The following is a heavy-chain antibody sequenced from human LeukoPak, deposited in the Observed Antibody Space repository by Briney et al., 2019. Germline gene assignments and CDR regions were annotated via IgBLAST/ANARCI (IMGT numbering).Heavy chain of an antibody. V-gene: IGHV4-34*01. CDR2: INHSGST. Sequence: SETLFLTCAVYGGSFSGYYWSWIRQPPGKGLEWIGEINHSGSTNYNPSLKSRVTISVDTSKNQFSLKLSSVTAADTAVYYCARAGRITIFGVVILPDAFDIWGQGTMVTVSS. J-gene: IGHJ3*02. D-gene: IGHD3-3*01. CDR1: GGSFSGYY. CDR3: ARAGRITIFGVVILPDAFDI.